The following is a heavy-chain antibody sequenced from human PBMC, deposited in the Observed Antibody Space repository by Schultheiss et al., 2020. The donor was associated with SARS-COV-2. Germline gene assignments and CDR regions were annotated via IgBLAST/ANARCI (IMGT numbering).Heavy chain of an antibody. CDR3: ARSYQLPPLDCGCGMEV. Sequence: SGPTLVKPTQTLTLTCTFSGFSLSTSGVGVGWIRQPPGKALEWLALISWTDDKRYSPSLKSRLTITKDTSKNQVVLTMTNMDPVDTATYYCARSYQLPPLDCGCGMEVWGQGTAGTVS. V-gene: IGHV2-5*01. J-gene: IGHJ6*02. CDR2: ISWTDDK. CDR1: GFSLSTSGVG. D-gene: IGHD2-2*01.